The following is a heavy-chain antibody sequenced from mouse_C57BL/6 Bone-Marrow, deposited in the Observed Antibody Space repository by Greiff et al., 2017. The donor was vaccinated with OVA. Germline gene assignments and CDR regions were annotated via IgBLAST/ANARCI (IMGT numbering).Heavy chain of an antibody. J-gene: IGHJ3*01. CDR1: GFTFSDYY. CDR2: ISNGGGST. CDR3: ARGGYY. Sequence: EVQLMESGGGLVQPGGSLKLSCAASGFTFSDYYMYWVRQTPEKRLEWVAYISNGGGSTYYPDTVKGRFTISRDNAKNTLYLQMSRLKSEDTAMYYCARGGYYWGQGTLVTVSA. D-gene: IGHD3-1*01. V-gene: IGHV5-12*01.